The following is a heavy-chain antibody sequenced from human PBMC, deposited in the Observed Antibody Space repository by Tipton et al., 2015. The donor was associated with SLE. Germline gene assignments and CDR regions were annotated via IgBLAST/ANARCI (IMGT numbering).Heavy chain of an antibody. CDR1: GGSISSYY. CDR2: IYYSGSS. Sequence: TVSLTCTVSGGSISSYYWSWIRQPPGKGLEWIGYIYYSGSSNYNPTLKSRVTISVDTSKNQFSLKLSSVTAADTAVYYCARGQLGELDYWGQGTLVTVSS. J-gene: IGHJ4*02. CDR3: ARGQLGELDY. V-gene: IGHV4-59*01. D-gene: IGHD7-27*01.